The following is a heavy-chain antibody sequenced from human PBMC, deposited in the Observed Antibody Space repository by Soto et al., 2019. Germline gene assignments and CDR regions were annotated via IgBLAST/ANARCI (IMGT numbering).Heavy chain of an antibody. D-gene: IGHD3-22*01. J-gene: IGHJ4*02. CDR2: ISSSAVYI. CDR1: GFSFITYS. V-gene: IGHV3-21*01. CDR3: VRDGLDYYDTERLYFDI. Sequence: VGSLRLSCAASGFSFITYSLSWVRQAPGKGLEWVASISSSAVYIDYADSVKGRFTISRDNANNSQFLQMNSLRAEDTATYYCVRDGLDYYDTERLYFDIWGQGTLVTVSS.